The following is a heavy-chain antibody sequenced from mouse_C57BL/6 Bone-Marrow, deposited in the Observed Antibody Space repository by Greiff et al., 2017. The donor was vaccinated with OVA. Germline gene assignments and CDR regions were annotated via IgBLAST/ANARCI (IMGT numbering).Heavy chain of an antibody. J-gene: IGHJ2*01. CDR2: INPGSGGT. D-gene: IGHD1-1*01. CDR3: AREGYYGSRPFDY. CDR1: GYAFTNYL. V-gene: IGHV1-54*01. Sequence: VMLVESGAELVRPGTSVKVSCKASGYAFTNYLIEWVKQRPGQGLERIGVINPGSGGTNYNEKFKGKATLTADKSSSTAYMQLSSLTSEDSAVYFCAREGYYGSRPFDYWGQGTTLTVSS.